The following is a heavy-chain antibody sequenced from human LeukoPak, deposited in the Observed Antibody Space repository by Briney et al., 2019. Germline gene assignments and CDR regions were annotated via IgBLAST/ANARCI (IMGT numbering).Heavy chain of an antibody. CDR2: INAYNGNT. CDR3: SRGQYDILTGYYAGYGMDV. D-gene: IGHD3-9*01. J-gene: IGHJ6*02. CDR1: GYTFTKYG. Sequence: GASVKVSCKTSGYTFTKYGISWLRQAPGQGLEWMGWINAYNGNTNSAQKLQGRVTMTTDTSTSAAYMELRSLRSDDTAVYYCSRGQYDILTGYYAGYGMDVWGQGTTVTVSS. V-gene: IGHV1-18*01.